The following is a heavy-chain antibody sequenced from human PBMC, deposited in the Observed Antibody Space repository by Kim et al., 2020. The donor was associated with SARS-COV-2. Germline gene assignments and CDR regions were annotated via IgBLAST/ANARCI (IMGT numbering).Heavy chain of an antibody. CDR3: ARDRQFYDYGAAFDI. V-gene: IGHV3-30-3*01. CDR1: GFTFSSYA. CDR2: ISYDGSNK. D-gene: IGHD4-17*01. Sequence: GGSLRLSCAASGFTFSSYAMHWVRQAPGKGLEWVAVISYDGSNKYYADSVKGRFTISRDNSKNTLYLQMNSLRAEDTAVYYCARDRQFYDYGAAFDIWG. J-gene: IGHJ3*02.